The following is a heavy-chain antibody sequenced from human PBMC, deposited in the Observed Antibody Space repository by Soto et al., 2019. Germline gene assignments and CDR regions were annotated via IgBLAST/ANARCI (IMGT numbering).Heavy chain of an antibody. D-gene: IGHD2-21*02. Sequence: SETLSLTCTVSSGSISSSSYFWGWIRQPPGKGLEWIGSIYYSGSTYYNPSLKSRVTVSVDTSKNQFSLKLSSVTAADTAVYYCARHPSDFWFDPWGQGTLVTVSS. CDR2: IYYSGST. CDR3: ARHPSDFWFDP. V-gene: IGHV4-39*01. J-gene: IGHJ5*02. CDR1: SGSISSSSYF.